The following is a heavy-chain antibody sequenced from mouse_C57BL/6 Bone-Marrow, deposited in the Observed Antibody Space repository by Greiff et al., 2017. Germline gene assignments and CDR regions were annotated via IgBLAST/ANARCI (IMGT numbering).Heavy chain of an antibody. CDR2: IDPETGGT. CDR1: GYTFTDYE. D-gene: IGHD1-1*01. Sequence: QVQLKESGAELVRPGASVTLSCKASGYTFTDYEMHWVKQTPVHGLEWIGAIDPETGGTAYNQKFKGKAILTADKSSSTAYMELRSLTSEDSAVYYYTPYYYGSSYTYWGQGTLVTVSA. J-gene: IGHJ3*01. CDR3: TPYYYGSSYTY. V-gene: IGHV1-15*01.